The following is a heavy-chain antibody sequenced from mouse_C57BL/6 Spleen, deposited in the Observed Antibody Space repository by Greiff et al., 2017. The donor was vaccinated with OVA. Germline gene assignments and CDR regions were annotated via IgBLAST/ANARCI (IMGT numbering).Heavy chain of an antibody. CDR2: ISSGGDYI. J-gene: IGHJ4*01. V-gene: IGHV5-9-1*02. D-gene: IGHD2-3*01. CDR1: GFTFSSYA. Sequence: EVMLVESGEGLVKPGGSLKLSCAASGFTFSSYAMSWVRQTPEKRLEWVAYISSGGDYIYYADTVKGRFTISRDNARNTLYLQMSSLKSEDTAMYYCTREGDGYYAGAIDYWGQGTTVTVAS. CDR3: TREGDGYYAGAIDY.